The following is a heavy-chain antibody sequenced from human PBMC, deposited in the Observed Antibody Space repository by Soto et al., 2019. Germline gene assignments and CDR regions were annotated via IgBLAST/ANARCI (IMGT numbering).Heavy chain of an antibody. CDR1: GYTFTNNV. CDR3: ARDPIWTYTWDYARLNFLDP. CDR2: IHTAKGNT. Sequence: ASVKVSCKASGYTFTNNVIHWVRQAPGQRLEWMGWIHTAKGNTKYSQKFEARVTLTRDTSASTAYMEFNSLRSDDTAVYFCARDPIWTYTWDYARLNFLDPWGQGTLVTVSS. J-gene: IGHJ5*02. D-gene: IGHD3-16*01. V-gene: IGHV1-3*04.